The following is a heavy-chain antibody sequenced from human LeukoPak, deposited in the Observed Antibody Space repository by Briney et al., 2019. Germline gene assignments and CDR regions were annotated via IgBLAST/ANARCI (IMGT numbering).Heavy chain of an antibody. CDR2: MNPNSGNT. CDR3: ARDGGGYYYEGYYYYYGMDV. Sequence: ASVKVSCKASGYTFTSYDINWVRQAIGQGLEWMGWMNPNSGNTGYAQKLQGRVTMTTDTSTSTAYMELSRLRSDDTAVYYCARDGGGYYYEGYYYYYGMDVWGQGTTVTVSS. CDR1: GYTFTSYD. V-gene: IGHV1-8*01. J-gene: IGHJ6*02. D-gene: IGHD3-22*01.